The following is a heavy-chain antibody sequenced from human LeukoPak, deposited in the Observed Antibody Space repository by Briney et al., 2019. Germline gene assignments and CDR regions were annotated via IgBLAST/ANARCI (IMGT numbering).Heavy chain of an antibody. V-gene: IGHV3-21*01. CDR2: ISSSSSYK. CDR1: GFTFSSYS. CDR3: AKPPRIAAAGRGGYYFDY. J-gene: IGHJ4*02. D-gene: IGHD6-13*01. Sequence: GGSLRLSCAASGFTFSSYSMNWVRQAPGKGLEWVSSISSSSSYKYYADSVKGRFTISRDNAKNSLYLQMNSLRAEDTAVYYCAKPPRIAAAGRGGYYFDYWGQGTLVTVSS.